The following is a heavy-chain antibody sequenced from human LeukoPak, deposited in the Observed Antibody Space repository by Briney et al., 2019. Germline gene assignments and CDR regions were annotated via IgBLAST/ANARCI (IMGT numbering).Heavy chain of an antibody. J-gene: IGHJ4*02. CDR3: ARDVNDNIGSSDY. V-gene: IGHV1-18*01. D-gene: IGHD3-22*01. CDR1: GYTFTSYA. Sequence: AASVKVSCKASGYTFTSYAISWVRQAPGQGLEWMGWINSYNGNTNYAQKLQGRVTMTTDTSTSTAYMELRSLRSDDTAVYYCARDVNDNIGSSDYWGQGTLVTVSS. CDR2: INSYNGNT.